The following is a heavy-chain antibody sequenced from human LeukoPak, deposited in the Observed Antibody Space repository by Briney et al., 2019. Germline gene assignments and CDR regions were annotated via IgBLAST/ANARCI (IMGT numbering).Heavy chain of an antibody. D-gene: IGHD4-11*01. CDR1: GFSVSSNY. CDR3: ARFRDSHYLAPFDF. CDR2: FYAGATT. V-gene: IGHV3-53*01. Sequence: GGSLRLSCAVSGFSVSSNYMTWVRQARGKGLEWVSVFYAGATTYYADSVKGRFTISKDISKNTLSLQMNNLRAEDTAVYFCARFRDSHYLAPFDFWGQGALVTVSS. J-gene: IGHJ4*02.